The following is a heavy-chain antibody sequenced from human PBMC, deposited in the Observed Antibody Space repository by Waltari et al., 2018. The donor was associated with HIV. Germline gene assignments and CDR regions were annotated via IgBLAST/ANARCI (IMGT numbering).Heavy chain of an antibody. V-gene: IGHV4-34*01. J-gene: IGHJ4*02. CDR1: GEPFDGYY. D-gene: IGHD5-12*01. Sequence: QVQLQQWGAGLLKPSETLSLTCAVYGEPFDGYYWGWIRQPPGKRLEWMGEINHRRNTNYNPALKSRLTMSVDASKNQFSLNLNSVTAADTGVYYCARRALWLRPVYYFDYWGQGALVTVSS. CDR2: INHRRNT. CDR3: ARRALWLRPVYYFDY.